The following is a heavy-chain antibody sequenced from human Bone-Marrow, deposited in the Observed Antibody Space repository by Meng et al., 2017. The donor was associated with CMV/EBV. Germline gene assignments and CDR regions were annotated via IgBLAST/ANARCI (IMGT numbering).Heavy chain of an antibody. Sequence: SETLSLTCVVSGGSISDSFWSWVRQSPGKGLEWIGYISDTGSTSYSPSLQSRLTMSVDTSKNEVSLSLKYVTTTNTAVYYCARASKRHTSVFAWFDPWGQGTRVTGYS. CDR3: ARASKRHTSVFAWFDP. J-gene: IGHJ5*02. D-gene: IGHD3-10*02. CDR2: ISDTGST. CDR1: GGSISDSF. V-gene: IGHV4-59*08.